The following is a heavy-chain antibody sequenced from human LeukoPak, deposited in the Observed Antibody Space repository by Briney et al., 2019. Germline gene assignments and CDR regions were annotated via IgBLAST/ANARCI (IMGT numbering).Heavy chain of an antibody. Sequence: LETLSLTCTVSGGSISSYYWSWIRQPPGKGLEWIGYIYYSGSTNYNPSLKSRVTISVDTSKNQFSLKLSSVTAADTAVYYCAREGTNYYYDSSGYYYETVSWGQGTLVTVSS. V-gene: IGHV4-59*12. CDR2: IYYSGST. J-gene: IGHJ5*02. D-gene: IGHD3-22*01. CDR1: GGSISSYY. CDR3: AREGTNYYYDSSGYYYETVS.